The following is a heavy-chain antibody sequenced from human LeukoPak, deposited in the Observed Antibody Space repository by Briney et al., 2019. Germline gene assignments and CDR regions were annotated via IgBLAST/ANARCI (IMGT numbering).Heavy chain of an antibody. CDR3: AKGSGFCSGGSCYSDFDY. J-gene: IGHJ4*02. Sequence: GGFLRLSCAASGFTFSSYAMSWVRQAPGKGLEWVSAISGSGGSTYYADSVKGRFTISRDNSKNTLYLQMNSLRAEDTAVYYCAKGSGFCSGGSCYSDFDYWGQGTLATVSS. CDR2: ISGSGGST. D-gene: IGHD2-15*01. CDR1: GFTFSSYA. V-gene: IGHV3-23*01.